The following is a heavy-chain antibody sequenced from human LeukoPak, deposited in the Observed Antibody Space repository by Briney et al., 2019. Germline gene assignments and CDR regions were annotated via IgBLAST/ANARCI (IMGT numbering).Heavy chain of an antibody. CDR1: GGSISSGNW. V-gene: IGHV4-4*02. CDR3: ARDREGSYYDY. CDR2: IYDSGST. Sequence: SGTLSLTCAVSGGSISSGNWWTWVRQPPGKGLEWIGEIYDSGSTNYNPSLRSRVIISVDTSKNQFSLKLSSVTAADTAVYYCARDREGSYYDYWGQGTLVTVSS. D-gene: IGHD1-26*01. J-gene: IGHJ4*02.